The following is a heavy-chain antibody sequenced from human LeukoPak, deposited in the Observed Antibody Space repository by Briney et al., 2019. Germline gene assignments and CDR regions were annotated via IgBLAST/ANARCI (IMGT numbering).Heavy chain of an antibody. D-gene: IGHD5-18*01. Sequence: GGSLRLSCAASGLTFSDFWMHWVRQPPGKGLVWVALVRGNGRTTIYADSVKGRFTISRDNAKNTLYLQMNSLRADDSGVYYCATGHSYGYDYWGQGVLVTVSS. CDR1: GLTFSDFW. V-gene: IGHV3-74*01. CDR3: ATGHSYGYDY. CDR2: VRGNGRTT. J-gene: IGHJ4*02.